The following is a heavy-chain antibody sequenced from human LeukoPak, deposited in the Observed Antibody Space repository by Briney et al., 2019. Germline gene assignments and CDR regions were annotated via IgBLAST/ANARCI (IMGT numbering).Heavy chain of an antibody. D-gene: IGHD1-14*01. CDR3: ASDPHHASRMDV. V-gene: IGHV3-21*01. Sequence: GGSLRLSCAASGFTFSSCSMNWVRQAPGMGLEWVSSISSSSSYIFYADSVKGRFTISRDNAKNSLYLQMSSLRAEDTAVYYCASDPHHASRMDVWGQGTAVTVSS. CDR2: ISSSSSYI. J-gene: IGHJ6*02. CDR1: GFTFSSCS.